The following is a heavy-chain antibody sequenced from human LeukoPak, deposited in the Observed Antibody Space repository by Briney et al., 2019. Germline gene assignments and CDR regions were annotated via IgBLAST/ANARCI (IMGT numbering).Heavy chain of an antibody. CDR2: IIPILGIA. CDR1: GGTFSSCA. CDR3: ARERFGDSSYWRFKYYGMDV. V-gene: IGHV1-69*04. J-gene: IGHJ6*02. D-gene: IGHD4-11*01. Sequence: SVKVSCKASGGTFSSCAISWVRQAPGQGLEWMGRIIPILGIANYAQKFQGRVTITADKSTSTAYMELSSLRSEDTAVYYCARERFGDSSYWRFKYYGMDVWGQGTTVTVSS.